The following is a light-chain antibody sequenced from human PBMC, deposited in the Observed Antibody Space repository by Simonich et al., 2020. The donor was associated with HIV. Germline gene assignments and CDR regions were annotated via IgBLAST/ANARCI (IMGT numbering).Light chain of an antibody. J-gene: IGKJ1*01. CDR3: QQYNNWPPT. CDR2: GAS. V-gene: IGKV3-15*01. CDR1: QSVSTN. Sequence: MTQSPSTLSASVGDRVTITCRASQSVSTNLAWYQQKPGQAPRLLIYGASTRATCIPARFSGSGSGTEFTLTISSMQSEDFAVYCCQQYNNWPPTFGQGTKVEIK.